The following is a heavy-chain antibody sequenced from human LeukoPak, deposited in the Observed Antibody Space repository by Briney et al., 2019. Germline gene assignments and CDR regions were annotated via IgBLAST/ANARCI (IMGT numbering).Heavy chain of an antibody. D-gene: IGHD3-10*01. J-gene: IGHJ6*03. V-gene: IGHV1-69*13. CDR3: ARGPGGYYYYYYMDV. CDR1: GGTFSSYA. Sequence: SVKVSCKASGGTFSSYAISWVRQAPGQGLEWMGGIIPIFGTANYAQKFQGRVTITADESTSTAYMELSSLRSEDTAVYYCARGPGGYYYYYYMDVWGKGTTVTVSS. CDR2: IIPIFGTA.